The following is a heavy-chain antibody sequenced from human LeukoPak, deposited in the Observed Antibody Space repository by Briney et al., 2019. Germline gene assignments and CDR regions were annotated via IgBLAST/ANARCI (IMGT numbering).Heavy chain of an antibody. CDR2: IYYSGST. Sequence: PSETLSLTCTVSGGSISSSSYYWGWIRQPPGKGLEWIGSIYYSGSTYYNPSLKSRVTISVDTSKNQFSLKLSSVTAADTAVYYCARDLGGKWMGAFDIWGQGTMVTVSS. CDR3: ARDLGGKWMGAFDI. D-gene: IGHD3-16*01. J-gene: IGHJ3*02. CDR1: GGSISSSSYY. V-gene: IGHV4-39*02.